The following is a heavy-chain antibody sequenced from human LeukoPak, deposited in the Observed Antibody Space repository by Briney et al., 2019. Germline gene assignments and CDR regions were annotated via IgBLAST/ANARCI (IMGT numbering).Heavy chain of an antibody. D-gene: IGHD5-24*01. CDR1: GYTFTGYY. CDR2: INPNSGGT. CDR3: ARDGTGVYNLVQY. V-gene: IGHV1-2*02. J-gene: IGHJ4*02. Sequence: AAVKVSCKASGYTFTGYYMHWVRQAPGQGLEWMGWINPNSGGTNYAQKFQGRVTMTRDTSISAVYMELSRLRSDDTAVYYCARDGTGVYNLVQYWGQGTLVTVSS.